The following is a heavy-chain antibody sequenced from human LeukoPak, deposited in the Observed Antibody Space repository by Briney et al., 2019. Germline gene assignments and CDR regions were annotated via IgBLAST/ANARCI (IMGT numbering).Heavy chain of an antibody. D-gene: IGHD3-10*01. J-gene: IGHJ6*02. CDR1: GFTFRSYA. V-gene: IGHV3-23*01. CDR3: ARGWDTMVQGASRRSASYYGMDV. Sequence: GGSLRLSCAASGFTFRSYAMSWVRQAPGKGLEWVSGISGGGGSTYNADSVKGRFTVSRDNAKNSLYLQMNSLRAEDTAVYYCARGWDTMVQGASRRSASYYGMDVWGQGTTVAVSS. CDR2: ISGGGGST.